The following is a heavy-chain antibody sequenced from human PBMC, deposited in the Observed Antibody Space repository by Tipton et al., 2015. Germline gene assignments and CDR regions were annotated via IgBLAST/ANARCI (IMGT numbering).Heavy chain of an antibody. J-gene: IGHJ4*02. D-gene: IGHD3-9*01. Sequence: LRLSCAVSAYSISSDYYWGWIRQPPGKGLEWIGSISHSGNTYYNPSLKSRVTMSRDTSKNLFSLKLTSVTAADTAVYYCACQDYDSLIRDYQTVDYWGQGTLVTVSS. CDR2: ISHSGNT. V-gene: IGHV4-38-2*01. CDR3: ACQDYDSLIRDYQTVDY. CDR1: AYSISSDYY.